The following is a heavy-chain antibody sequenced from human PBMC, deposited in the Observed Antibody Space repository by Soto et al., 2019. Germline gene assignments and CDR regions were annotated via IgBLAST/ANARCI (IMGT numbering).Heavy chain of an antibody. V-gene: IGHV3-7*01. Sequence: EVQLVESGGGLVQPGGSLRLPCPASGFTFSTYWMTWVRQPPGKGLEWVASINQDGSERYYVDSVRGRFTISRDNAKNSLYLQMNSLRAEDTAVYYCVCGGNFFVYWGQGTLVTVSP. CDR1: GFTFSTYW. D-gene: IGHD3-16*01. J-gene: IGHJ4*02. CDR2: INQDGSER. CDR3: VCGGNFFVY.